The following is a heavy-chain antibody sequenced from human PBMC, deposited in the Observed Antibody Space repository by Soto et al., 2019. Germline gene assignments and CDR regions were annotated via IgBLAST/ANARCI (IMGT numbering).Heavy chain of an antibody. CDR1: GFTSSSYA. CDR3: AKVMVKNWFDP. CDR2: ISGSGGST. Sequence: PGGSLRLSCAASGFTSSSYAMSWVRQAPGKGLEWVSAISGSGGSTYYADSVMGRFPISRDTYKNTRYLQMSSLRAEDTAVYYCAKVMVKNWFDPWGQGTLVTVSS. D-gene: IGHD5-18*01. V-gene: IGHV3-23*01. J-gene: IGHJ5*02.